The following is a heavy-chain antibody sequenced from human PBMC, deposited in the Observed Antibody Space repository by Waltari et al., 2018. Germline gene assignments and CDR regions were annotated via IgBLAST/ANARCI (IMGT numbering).Heavy chain of an antibody. V-gene: IGHV4-59*01. J-gene: IGHJ6*03. Sequence: QVQLQESGPGLVKPSETLSLTCTVSGGSISSYYWSWIRQPPGKGLEWIGYIYYSGSTNYNPSLKSRVTISVDTSKNQFSLKLSSVTAADTAVYYCARGITYDILTGYSQIDYYYYYYMDVWGKGTTVTVSS. CDR2: IYYSGST. CDR3: ARGITYDILTGYSQIDYYYYYYMDV. CDR1: GGSISSYY. D-gene: IGHD3-9*01.